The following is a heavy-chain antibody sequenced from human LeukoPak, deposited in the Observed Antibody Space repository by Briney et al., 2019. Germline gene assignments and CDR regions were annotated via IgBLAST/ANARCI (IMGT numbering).Heavy chain of an antibody. Sequence: GGSLRLSCAASGFTFSSYWMSWVRQAPGKGLEWVANIKQDGSEKYYVDSVKGRFTISRDNAKNSLYRQMNSLRAEDTAVYYSARDMYYYDSSGYYFDCWAREPWSPSPQ. CDR3: ARDMYYYDSSGYYFDC. J-gene: IGHJ4*02. D-gene: IGHD3-22*01. CDR2: IKQDGSEK. V-gene: IGHV3-7*01. CDR1: GFTFSSYW.